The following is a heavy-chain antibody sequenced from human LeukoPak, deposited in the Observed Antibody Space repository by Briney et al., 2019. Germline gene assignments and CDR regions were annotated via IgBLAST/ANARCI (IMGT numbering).Heavy chain of an antibody. D-gene: IGHD2-2*01. Sequence: ASVKVSYKASGYTFTDYYMHWVRQAPGQGFEWMGWINPDDGDTNYAQKFQGRVTMTRDTSISTAHMEVSRLRSDDTAVYYCARANFLYCSSSTCLFDYWGQGTLVTVSS. CDR2: INPDDGDT. CDR3: ARANFLYCSSSTCLFDY. V-gene: IGHV1-2*02. J-gene: IGHJ4*02. CDR1: GYTFTDYY.